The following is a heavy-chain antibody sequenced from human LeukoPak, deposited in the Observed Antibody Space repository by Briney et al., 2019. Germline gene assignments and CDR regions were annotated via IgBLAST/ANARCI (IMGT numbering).Heavy chain of an antibody. CDR2: MNPNSGNT. D-gene: IGHD6-6*01. CDR3: ARGMISSAYSSSSVVDY. CDR1: GYTFTSYD. V-gene: IGHV1-8*03. Sequence: ASVKVSCKASGYTFTSYDINWVRQATGQELDWMGWMNPNSGNTGYAQKFQGRVTITRNTSISTAYMELSSLRSEDTAVYYCARGMISSAYSSSSVVDYWGQGTLVTVSS. J-gene: IGHJ4*02.